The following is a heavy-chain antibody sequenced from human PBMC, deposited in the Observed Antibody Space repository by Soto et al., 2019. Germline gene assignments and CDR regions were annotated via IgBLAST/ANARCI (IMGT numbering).Heavy chain of an antibody. D-gene: IGHD1-1*01. CDR1: GFIFSNYG. CDR3: AKGYWGSTHWSPADH. J-gene: IGHJ4*01. CDR2: IRGSGDDT. Sequence: EVHLLESGGGLVEPGGSLRLSCAASGFIFSNYGMSWVRQAPGKGLEWVSAIRGSGDDTYYADSVRGRFTISRDNSNSTLYMEMNSRRVEDTAVYFCAKGYWGSTHWSPADHWGQGTLVTVSS. V-gene: IGHV3-23*01.